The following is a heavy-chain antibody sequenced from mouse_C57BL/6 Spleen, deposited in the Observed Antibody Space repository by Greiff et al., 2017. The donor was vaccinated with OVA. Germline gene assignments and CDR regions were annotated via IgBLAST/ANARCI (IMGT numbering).Heavy chain of an antibody. Sequence: QVQLQQSGPELVKPGASVKISCKASGYAFSSSWMNWVKQRPGKGLEWIGRIYPGDGDTNYNGKFKGKATLTADKSSSTAYMQLSSLTSEDSAVYVCARSTTAYWYFDVWGTGTTVTVSS. CDR3: ARSTTAYWYFDV. CDR1: GYAFSSSW. D-gene: IGHD1-2*01. V-gene: IGHV1-82*01. J-gene: IGHJ1*03. CDR2: IYPGDGDT.